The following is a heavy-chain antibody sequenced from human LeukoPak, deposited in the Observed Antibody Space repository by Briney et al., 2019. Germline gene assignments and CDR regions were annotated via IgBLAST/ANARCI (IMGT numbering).Heavy chain of an antibody. D-gene: IGHD1-7*01. V-gene: IGHV3-23*01. CDR3: AKRRGLELLYYYSMDV. CDR2: ISGSGGST. J-gene: IGHJ6*03. Sequence: GGSLRLSCAASGFTFSSYWMSWVRQAPGKGLEWVSAISGSGGSTYYADSVKGRFTISRDNSKNTLYLQMNSLRAEDTAVYYCAKRRGLELLYYYSMDVWGKGTTVTVSS. CDR1: GFTFSSYW.